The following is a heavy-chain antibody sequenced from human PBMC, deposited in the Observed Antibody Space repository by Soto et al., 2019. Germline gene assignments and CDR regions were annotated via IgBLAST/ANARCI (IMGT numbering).Heavy chain of an antibody. CDR1: GDSVSSATYY. V-gene: IGHV4-61*03. J-gene: IGHJ4*02. Sequence: SETLSLTCTVSGDSVSSATYYWSWIRQPPGKGLEWIGYIYFSGSTNYNPSLKSRVTMSVDTSKSHFSLKLSSVTAADTAVYYCARDRGWELAYFDYWGQGIPVTVSS. CDR3: ARDRGWELAYFDY. D-gene: IGHD1-26*01. CDR2: IYFSGST.